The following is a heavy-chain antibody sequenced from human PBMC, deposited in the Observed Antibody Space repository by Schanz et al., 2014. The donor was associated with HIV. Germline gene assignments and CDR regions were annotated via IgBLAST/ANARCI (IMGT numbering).Heavy chain of an antibody. CDR3: ARGRGIAVADYGMDV. V-gene: IGHV3-21*01. CDR1: GFPFSNFA. D-gene: IGHD6-19*01. J-gene: IGHJ6*02. Sequence: EEHLLESGGDLIQPGGSLRLSCVASGFPFSNFAMSWVRQDPGRGLEWVSSVSSGSSFIYYADSVKGRFTISRDNAKNSLYLQMNSLRAEDTAVYYCARGRGIAVADYGMDVWGQGTTVTVSS. CDR2: VSSGSSFI.